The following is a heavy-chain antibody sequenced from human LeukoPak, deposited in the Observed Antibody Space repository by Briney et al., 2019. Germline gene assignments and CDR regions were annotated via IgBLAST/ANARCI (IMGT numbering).Heavy chain of an antibody. Sequence: GGSLRLSCAASGFTFSSYAMRWVRQAPGKGLEWVSAIGSGSGGTTIYADSVRGRFTISRDNSKNTLYLQMSSLRGEDTAVYYCAKNYESGGEVPYGMDVWGQGTTVTVSS. CDR1: GFTFSSYA. J-gene: IGHJ6*02. V-gene: IGHV3-23*01. CDR2: IGSGSGGTT. CDR3: AKNYESGGEVPYGMDV. D-gene: IGHD3-16*01.